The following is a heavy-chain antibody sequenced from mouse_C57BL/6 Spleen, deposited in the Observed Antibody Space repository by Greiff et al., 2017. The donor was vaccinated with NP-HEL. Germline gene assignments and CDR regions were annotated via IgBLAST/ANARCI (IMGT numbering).Heavy chain of an antibody. CDR1: GFTFTDYY. D-gene: IGHD2-3*01. J-gene: IGHJ3*01. CDR2: IRNKANGYTT. Sequence: EVHLVESGGGLVQPGGSLSLSCAASGFTFTDYYMSWVRQPPGKALEWLGFIRNKANGYTTEYSASVKGRFTSSRDNSQSILYLQMNALRAEDSATYYCARSYDGYYEAYWGQGTLVTVSA. CDR3: ARSYDGYYEAY. V-gene: IGHV7-3*01.